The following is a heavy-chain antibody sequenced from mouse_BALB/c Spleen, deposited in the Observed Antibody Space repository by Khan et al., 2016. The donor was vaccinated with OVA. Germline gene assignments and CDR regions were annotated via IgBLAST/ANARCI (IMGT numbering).Heavy chain of an antibody. CDR2: ISYSGST. Sequence: VQLQQSGPGLVKPSQSLSLSCTVTGYSITSYYAWNLIRQFPGHQLVCMGYISYSGSTNYNPSLKSRISITRDTSKNQFSLQLNSVTTEDTATYYCARDGSRYNYAMDYWGQGTSVTVSS. D-gene: IGHD1-1*01. CDR1: GYSITSYYA. J-gene: IGHJ4*01. V-gene: IGHV3-2*02. CDR3: ARDGSRYNYAMDY.